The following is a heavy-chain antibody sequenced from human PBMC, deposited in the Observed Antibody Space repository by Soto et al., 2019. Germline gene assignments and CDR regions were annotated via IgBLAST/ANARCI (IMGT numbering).Heavy chain of an antibody. D-gene: IGHD1-26*01. J-gene: IGHJ6*02. V-gene: IGHV1-46*01. CDR3: ARGGVGATGYYYYYYGRDV. CDR2: INPSGGST. Sequence: ASVKVSCKASGYTFTNYYIHWVRQASGQGLEWMGIINPSGGSTSYAQKFQGRVTMTRDTSTSTVDMDLGSLRTEDTAGYYCARGGVGATGYYYYYYGRDVGAQGTTVTVSS. CDR1: GYTFTNYY.